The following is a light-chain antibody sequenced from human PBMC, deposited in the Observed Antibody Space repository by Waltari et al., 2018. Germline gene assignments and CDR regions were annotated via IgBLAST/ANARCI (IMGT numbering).Light chain of an antibody. J-gene: IGLJ1*01. CDR3: CSYAGRGTYV. Sequence: QSALTQPASVSGTPGQSITISCTGTTSDVGNYDLVSWYQHHPGKAPKLLICEVLKRPSVVSSRFSGSKSGSTASLIISGLQPDDEADYYCCSYAGRGTYVFGSGTKVTVL. CDR2: EVL. CDR1: TSDVGNYDL. V-gene: IGLV2-23*02.